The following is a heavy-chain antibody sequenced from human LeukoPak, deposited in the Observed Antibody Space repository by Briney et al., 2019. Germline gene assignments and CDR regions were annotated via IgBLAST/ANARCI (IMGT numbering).Heavy chain of an antibody. CDR1: GGSISSSSYY. D-gene: IGHD2-2*01. CDR3: ARVVIVVVPAARTNNWFDP. Sequence: PSQTLSLTCTVSGGSISSSSYYWGWIRQPPGKGLEWIGSIYYSGSTYYNPSLKSRVTISVDTSKNQFSLKLSSVTAADTAVYYCARVVIVVVPAARTNNWFDPWGQGTLVTVSS. J-gene: IGHJ5*02. CDR2: IYYSGST. V-gene: IGHV4-39*01.